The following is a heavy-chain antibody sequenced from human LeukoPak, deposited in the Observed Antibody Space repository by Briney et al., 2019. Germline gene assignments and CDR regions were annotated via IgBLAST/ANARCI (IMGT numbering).Heavy chain of an antibody. Sequence: VASVKVSCKASGYTFTGYYMHWVRQAPGQGLEWMGWINPNSGDTNYAQKFQGRVTMTRDTSISTAYMELSRLGSDDTVVYYCARGVPPSYSSAWYVNYWGQGALVTVSS. CDR1: GYTFTGYY. J-gene: IGHJ4*02. V-gene: IGHV1-2*02. D-gene: IGHD6-19*01. CDR2: INPNSGDT. CDR3: ARGVPPSYSSAWYVNY.